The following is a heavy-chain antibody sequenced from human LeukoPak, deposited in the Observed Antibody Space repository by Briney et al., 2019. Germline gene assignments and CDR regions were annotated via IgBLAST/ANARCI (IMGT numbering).Heavy chain of an antibody. Sequence: SETLSFTRAVHGGSFSGYYWSCIRQPPGKGPECIGEINHSGSTNYNPSLKSRVTISVDTSKNQFSLKLSSVTAADTAVYYCARTCGYSYGYYYYYYMDVWGKGTTVTVSS. CDR2: INHSGST. J-gene: IGHJ6*03. V-gene: IGHV4-34*01. D-gene: IGHD5-18*01. CDR3: ARTCGYSYGYYYYYYMDV. CDR1: GGSFSGYY.